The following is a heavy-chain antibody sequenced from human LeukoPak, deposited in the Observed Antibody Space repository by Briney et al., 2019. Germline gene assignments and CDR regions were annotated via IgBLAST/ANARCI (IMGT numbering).Heavy chain of an antibody. D-gene: IGHD3-3*01. CDR1: GGSISSSSYY. Sequence: SETLSLTCTVSGGSISSSSYYWGWIRPPPGKGLEWIGSIYYSGSTYYNPSLKSRVTISVDTSKNQFSLKLSSVTAADTAVYYCARHGEGITIFGVVRNWFDPWGQGTLVTVSS. CDR3: ARHGEGITIFGVVRNWFDP. CDR2: IYYSGST. V-gene: IGHV4-39*01. J-gene: IGHJ5*02.